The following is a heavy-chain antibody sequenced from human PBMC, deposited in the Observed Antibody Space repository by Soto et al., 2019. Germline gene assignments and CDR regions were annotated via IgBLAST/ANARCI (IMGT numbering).Heavy chain of an antibody. J-gene: IGHJ3*02. CDR3: AKDLYDRLGMAFDI. CDR2: VSGSGGST. Sequence: EVQLLESGGGLVQPGGSLSLSCAASGFTFSSYVLSWVRQAPGTGLEWVSAVSGSGGSTYYPDSVKGRFTISRDNSKNTLYLQMNSLRAEDTAVYYCAKDLYDRLGMAFDIWGQGTMFTVSS. D-gene: IGHD3-22*01. V-gene: IGHV3-23*01. CDR1: GFTFSSYV.